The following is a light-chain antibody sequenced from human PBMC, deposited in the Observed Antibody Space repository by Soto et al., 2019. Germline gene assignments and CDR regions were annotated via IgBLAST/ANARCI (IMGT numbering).Light chain of an antibody. CDR1: QTVNSN. Sequence: EIVMTQSPATLSVSPGERGSLSCRASQTVNSNLAWYQQRPGQTPRLLIYGASTRATDIPTRFSGSVSGTEFTLTVNSRESDGFADYFGQQYDKWPLTFGGGTKMEIK. CDR3: QQYDKWPLT. CDR2: GAS. V-gene: IGKV3-15*01. J-gene: IGKJ4*02.